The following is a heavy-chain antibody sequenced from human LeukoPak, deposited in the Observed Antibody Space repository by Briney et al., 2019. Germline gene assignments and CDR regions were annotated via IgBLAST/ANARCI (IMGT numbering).Heavy chain of an antibody. CDR1: GFTFSSYA. CDR3: ARDGAPSWNYYYDYYYMDV. J-gene: IGHJ6*03. D-gene: IGHD1-7*01. V-gene: IGHV3-23*01. Sequence: AGGSLRLSCAASGFTFSSYAMSWVRQAPGKGLEWVSGISGGSGGNTYYADSVKGRFTISRDNAKNFLFLQMNSLRAEDTAVYFCARDGAPSWNYYYDYYYMDVWGKGTTVTVSS. CDR2: ISGGSGGNT.